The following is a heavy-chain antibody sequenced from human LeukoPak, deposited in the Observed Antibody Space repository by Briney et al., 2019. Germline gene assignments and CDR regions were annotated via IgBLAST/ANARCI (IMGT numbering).Heavy chain of an antibody. CDR1: GFTFSSYS. CDR3: ARGGDYYDFWSGYYNDY. J-gene: IGHJ4*02. D-gene: IGHD3-3*01. V-gene: IGHV3-21*01. CDR2: ISSSSSYI. Sequence: GGSLRLSCAASGFTFSSYSMNWVRQAPGKGLEWVSSISSSSSYIYYADSVKGRFTISRDNAKNSLYLQMNCLRAEDTAVYYCARGGDYYDFWSGYYNDYWGQGTLVTVSS.